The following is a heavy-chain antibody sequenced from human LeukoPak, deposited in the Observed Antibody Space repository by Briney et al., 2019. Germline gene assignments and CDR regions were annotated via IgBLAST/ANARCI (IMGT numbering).Heavy chain of an antibody. CDR3: ARGSELRFLEWLSY. Sequence: ASVKVSCKASGYTFTRYDMHWVRLAPGQGLEWMGWINPNSGGTNYAQKFQGRVTMTRDTSISTAYMELSRLRSDDTAVYYCARGSELRFLEWLSYWGQGTLVTVSS. V-gene: IGHV1-2*02. CDR1: GYTFTRYD. CDR2: INPNSGGT. J-gene: IGHJ4*02. D-gene: IGHD3-3*01.